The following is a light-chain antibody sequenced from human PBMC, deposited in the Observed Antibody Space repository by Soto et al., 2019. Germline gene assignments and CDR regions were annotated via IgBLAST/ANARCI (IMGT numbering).Light chain of an antibody. CDR3: SSYRTTSPLV. Sequence: QSVLTQPASVSGSPGQSITISCTGTSSDIGGYESVAWYQQHPGRSPKLLIYEGSHRPSGISTRFSGSKSGNTASLTISGLQTEDEAEYYCSSYRTTSPLVFGTGSKLTVL. CDR1: SSDIGGYES. V-gene: IGLV2-14*03. CDR2: EGS. J-gene: IGLJ1*01.